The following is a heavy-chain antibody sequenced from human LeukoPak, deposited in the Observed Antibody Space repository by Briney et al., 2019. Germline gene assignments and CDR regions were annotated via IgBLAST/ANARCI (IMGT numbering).Heavy chain of an antibody. CDR1: GDSISSGSYY. D-gene: IGHD2-8*01. CDR2: IYTSGST. CDR3: ARLYRAVNWFDP. Sequence: SETLSLTCTVSGDSISSGSYYWSWIRQPAGKGLEWIGRIYTSGSTNYHPSLKSRVTISVDTSKNQFSLKLSSVTAADTAVYYCARLYRAVNWFDPWGQGTLVTVSS. J-gene: IGHJ5*02. V-gene: IGHV4-61*02.